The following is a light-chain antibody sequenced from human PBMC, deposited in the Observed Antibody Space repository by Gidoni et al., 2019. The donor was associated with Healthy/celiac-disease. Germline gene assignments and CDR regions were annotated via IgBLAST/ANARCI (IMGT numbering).Light chain of an antibody. J-gene: IGKJ3*01. CDR2: AAS. Sequence: DIQMTQSPSSVSASVGDRVTITCRASQGISSWLALYQQNPGKAPKLLIYAASSLQRGVPSRFSGSGSGTDFTLTISSLQPEDFATYYCQQANSFPGITFGPGTKVDIK. V-gene: IGKV1-12*01. CDR3: QQANSFPGIT. CDR1: QGISSW.